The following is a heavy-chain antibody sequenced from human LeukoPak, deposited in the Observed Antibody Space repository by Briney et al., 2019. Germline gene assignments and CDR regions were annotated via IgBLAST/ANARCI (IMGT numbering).Heavy chain of an antibody. CDR2: ISSSSSTI. CDR3: AREKEYYYDSSGYTFDY. J-gene: IGHJ4*02. D-gene: IGHD3-22*01. Sequence: GGSLRLSCAASGFTFSSYAMSWVRQAPGKGLEWVSYISSSSSTIYYADSVKGRFTISRDNAKNSLYLQMNSLRAEDTAVYYCAREKEYYYDSSGYTFDYWGQGTLVTVSS. CDR1: GFTFSSYA. V-gene: IGHV3-48*04.